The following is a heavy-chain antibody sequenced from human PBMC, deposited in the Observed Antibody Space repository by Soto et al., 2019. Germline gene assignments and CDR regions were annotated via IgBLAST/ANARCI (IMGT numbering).Heavy chain of an antibody. V-gene: IGHV4-4*02. Sequence: QVQLQESGPGLVKPSETLSLTCTVSSDSIAGENWWSWVRQPPGMGLEWSGEIFHTGGTNYNPSLKSRVTMEVDKSKNQFSLKLISATAADTAVYYCARVFSSSSGWMYYFDFWGQGTLVSVSS. CDR3: ARVFSSSSGWMYYFDF. D-gene: IGHD6-25*01. J-gene: IGHJ4*02. CDR2: IFHTGGT. CDR1: SDSIAGENW.